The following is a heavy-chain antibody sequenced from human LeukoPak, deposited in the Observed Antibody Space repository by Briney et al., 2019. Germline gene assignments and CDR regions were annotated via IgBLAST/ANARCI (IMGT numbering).Heavy chain of an antibody. J-gene: IGHJ5*02. V-gene: IGHV3-64D*06. Sequence: GGSLRLSCSASGFTFSSYAMHWVRQAPGKGLEYVSAISSNGGSTYYADSVKGRFTIPRDNSKNTLYLQMSSLRAEDTAVYYCVKDSCSGGSCYSFHPWGQGTLVTVSS. D-gene: IGHD2-15*01. CDR3: VKDSCSGGSCYSFHP. CDR1: GFTFSSYA. CDR2: ISSNGGST.